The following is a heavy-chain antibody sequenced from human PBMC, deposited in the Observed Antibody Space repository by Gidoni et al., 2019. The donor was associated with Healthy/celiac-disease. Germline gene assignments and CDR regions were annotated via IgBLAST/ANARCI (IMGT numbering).Heavy chain of an antibody. CDR3: ARQHNWNDEIYYYYYGMDV. J-gene: IGHJ6*02. CDR2: IYYSGST. Sequence: QLQLQESGPGLVKPSETLSLTCTVSGGPISSSSYYWGWIRQPPGKGLEWIGSIYYSGSTYYNPSLKSRVTISVDTSKNQFSLKLSSVTAADTAVYYCARQHNWNDEIYYYYYGMDVWGQGTTVTVSS. D-gene: IGHD1-1*01. V-gene: IGHV4-39*01. CDR1: GGPISSSSYY.